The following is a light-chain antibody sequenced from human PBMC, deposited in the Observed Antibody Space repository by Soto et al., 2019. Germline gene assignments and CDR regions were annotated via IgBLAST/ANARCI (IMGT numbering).Light chain of an antibody. J-gene: IGKJ1*01. Sequence: EIVMTQSPATLSVSPGERVTLSCRASQSVSSDLAWYQQKSGQAPRLLLYGTSSRATGIPERFSGSGSGTDFTLTISRLEPEDFAVYYCQHYGSSRTFGQGTKVDIK. CDR2: GTS. CDR3: QHYGSSRT. V-gene: IGKV3-20*01. CDR1: QSVSSD.